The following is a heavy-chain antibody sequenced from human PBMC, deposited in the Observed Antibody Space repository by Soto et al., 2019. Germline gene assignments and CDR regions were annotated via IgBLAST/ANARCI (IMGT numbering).Heavy chain of an antibody. D-gene: IGHD1-7*01. V-gene: IGHV1-46*03. CDR2: INPSGGST. CDR3: ARVLSVRGYNWNYVPYAFDY. J-gene: IGHJ4*02. Sequence: ASVKVSCKASGYSFTNFHIHWVRQAPGQGLEWMGIINPSGGSTSYAQKFQGRVTMTRDTSTSTVYMELSSLRSEDTAVYYCARVLSVRGYNWNYVPYAFDYWGQGTLVTVSS. CDR1: GYSFTNFH.